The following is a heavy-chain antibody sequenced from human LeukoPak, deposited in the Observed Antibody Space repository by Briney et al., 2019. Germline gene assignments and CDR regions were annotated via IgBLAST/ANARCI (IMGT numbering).Heavy chain of an antibody. V-gene: IGHV1-69*06. CDR1: GGTFSSYA. CDR3: ARDYGSGSLLGY. CDR2: IIPIFGTA. J-gene: IGHJ4*02. D-gene: IGHD3-10*01. Sequence: SVNVSCKASGGTFSSYAISWVRQAPGQGLEWMGGIIPIFGTANYAQKFQGRVTITADKSTSTAYMELSSLRSEDTAVYYCARDYGSGSLLGYWGQGTLVTVSS.